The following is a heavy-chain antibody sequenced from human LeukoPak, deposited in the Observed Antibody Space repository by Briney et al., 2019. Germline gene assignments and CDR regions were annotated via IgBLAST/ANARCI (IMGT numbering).Heavy chain of an antibody. D-gene: IGHD3-22*01. CDR2: ISSSSSSYI. J-gene: IGHJ4*02. CDR3: VRGPRSYYYDSSGYYPDY. CDR1: GFTFSSYS. Sequence: GGSLRLSCAASGFTFSSYSMNWVRQAPGKGLEWVSSISSSSSSYIYYADSVKGRFTISRDNAKNSLYLQMNSLRAEDTAVYYCVRGPRSYYYDSSGYYPDYWGQGTLVTVSS. V-gene: IGHV3-21*01.